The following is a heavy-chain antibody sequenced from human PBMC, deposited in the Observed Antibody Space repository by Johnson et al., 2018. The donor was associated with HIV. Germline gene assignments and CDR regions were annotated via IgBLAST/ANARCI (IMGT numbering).Heavy chain of an antibody. J-gene: IGHJ3*02. CDR1: GFTFSSYA. Sequence: VQLVESGGGLVKPGGSLRLSCAASGFTFSSYAMSWVRQAPGKGLEWVSYISTSGSTIYYADSVKGRFTISRDNAKNSLYLQMNSLRAEDTAVYYCAKRVHSYGYAGAFDIWGQGTMVTVSS. D-gene: IGHD5-18*01. CDR3: AKRVHSYGYAGAFDI. CDR2: ISTSGSTI. V-gene: IGHV3-48*04.